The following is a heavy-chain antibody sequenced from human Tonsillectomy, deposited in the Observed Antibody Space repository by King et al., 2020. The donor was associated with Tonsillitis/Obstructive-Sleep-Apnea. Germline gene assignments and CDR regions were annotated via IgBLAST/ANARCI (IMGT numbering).Heavy chain of an antibody. CDR3: ARDGFNYGVDH. V-gene: IGHV3-7*04. CDR2: IKQDGREK. Sequence: VQLVESGGGLVQPGGSLRLSCAASGFTFSSYWMNWVRQAPGRGLEWVANIKQDGREKYYVDSVKGRFTISRDNAKNSLYLQMDSLRVEDTAVYYCARDGFNYGVDHWGQGTLVTVSS. CDR1: GFTFSSYW. D-gene: IGHD3-16*01. J-gene: IGHJ4*02.